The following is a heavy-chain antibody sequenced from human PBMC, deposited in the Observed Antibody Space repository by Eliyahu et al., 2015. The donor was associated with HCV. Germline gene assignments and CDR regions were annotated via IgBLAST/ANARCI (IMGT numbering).Heavy chain of an antibody. Sequence: QVQLQESGPGLVKPSQTLSLTCTVSGGSISSGSYYWSWIRQPAGKGLEWIGRIYTSGSTNYNPSPKSRVTISVDTSKNQFSLKLSSVTAADTAVYYCAGQRAVGDFDYWGQGTLVTVSS. CDR3: AGQRAVGDFDY. CDR1: GGSISSGSYY. V-gene: IGHV4-61*02. J-gene: IGHJ4*02. CDR2: IYTSGST. D-gene: IGHD6-19*01.